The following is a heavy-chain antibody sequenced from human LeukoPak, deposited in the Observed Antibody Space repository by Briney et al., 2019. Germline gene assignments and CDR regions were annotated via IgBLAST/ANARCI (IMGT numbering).Heavy chain of an antibody. J-gene: IGHJ3*02. V-gene: IGHV1-18*04. CDR3: ARGMWYYYGSGSYRDAFDI. CDR2: ISAYNGNT. Sequence: GESLKISCKGSGYSFISYWIGWVRQMPGKGLEWMGWISAYNGNTNYAQKLQGRVTMTTDTSTSTAYMELRSLRSDDTAVYYCARGMWYYYGSGSYRDAFDIWGQGTMVTVSS. D-gene: IGHD3-10*01. CDR1: GYSFISYW.